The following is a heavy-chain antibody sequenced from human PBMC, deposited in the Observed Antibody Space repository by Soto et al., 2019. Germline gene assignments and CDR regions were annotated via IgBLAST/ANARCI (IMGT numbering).Heavy chain of an antibody. V-gene: IGHV4-34*01. CDR1: GGSFSNYY. CDR2: ISHSATS. J-gene: IGHJ6*02. CDR3: ARMVITLVGAALYNYCGSDI. D-gene: IGHD3-22*01. Sequence: QVQLQQWGAGLLKPSETLSLTCAVYGGSFSNYYWSWIRQPPGQGLEWIVEISHSATSSYSPSLKTRVTMSVDTPKNQFSLKMRSVTAADTAVYSCARMVITLVGAALYNYCGSDIWGRWSTVTVSS.